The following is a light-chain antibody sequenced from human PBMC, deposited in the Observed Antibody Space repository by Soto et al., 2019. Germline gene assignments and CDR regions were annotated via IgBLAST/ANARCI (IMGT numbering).Light chain of an antibody. J-gene: IGKJ1*01. CDR1: QTISSW. Sequence: DIQMTQSPSTLSGSVGDRVTITCRASQTISSWLAWYQQKPGKAPKLLIYKASTLKSGVPSRFSGSGSGTEFTLTISSLKPDDFATYYSQHYNSYSEAFGQGTKVELK. V-gene: IGKV1-5*03. CDR2: KAS. CDR3: QHYNSYSEA.